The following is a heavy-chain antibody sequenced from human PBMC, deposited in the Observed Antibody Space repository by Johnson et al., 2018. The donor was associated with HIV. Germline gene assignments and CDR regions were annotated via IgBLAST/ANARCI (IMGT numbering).Heavy chain of an antibody. Sequence: VQLVESGGGVVRPGGSLRLSCAASGFTFDDYGMSWVRQAPGKGLEWVSGINWNGGRTGHADSVKGRFTISRDNYKNTLYLQRNSLRAEDTAVYYCARECSSTRWTYGFDIWGQGTMVTVSS. D-gene: IGHD6-13*01. J-gene: IGHJ3*02. V-gene: IGHV3-20*04. CDR2: INWNGGRT. CDR3: ARECSSTRWTYGFDI. CDR1: GFTFDDYG.